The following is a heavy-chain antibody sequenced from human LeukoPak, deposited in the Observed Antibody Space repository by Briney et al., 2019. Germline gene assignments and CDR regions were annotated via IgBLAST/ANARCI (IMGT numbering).Heavy chain of an antibody. V-gene: IGHV4-59*01. CDR2: IHYSGTT. CDR3: ARFGTTSSRFFVQ. Sequence: SETLSLTCTVSGGSISAYDSSWIRQPPGKGLEWIGYIHYSGTTNYYPSLKSRVTIALDTSKNKFSLKLNSVTAADTAVYYCARFGTTSSRFFVQWGQGTLVTVSS. D-gene: IGHD1-14*01. CDR1: GGSISAYD. J-gene: IGHJ4*02.